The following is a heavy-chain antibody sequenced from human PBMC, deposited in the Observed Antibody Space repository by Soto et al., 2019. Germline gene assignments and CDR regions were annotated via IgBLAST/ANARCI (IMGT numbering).Heavy chain of an antibody. D-gene: IGHD2-2*01. CDR1: GGSISSYY. Sequence: SETLSLTCTVSGGSISSYYWSWIRQPPGKGLEWIGYIYYSGSTNYNPSLKSRVTISVDTSKNQFSLKLSSVTAADTAVYYFARSIVVVPAAMSYYYMDVWGKGTTVTVSS. CDR3: ARSIVVVPAAMSYYYMDV. J-gene: IGHJ6*03. CDR2: IYYSGST. V-gene: IGHV4-59*01.